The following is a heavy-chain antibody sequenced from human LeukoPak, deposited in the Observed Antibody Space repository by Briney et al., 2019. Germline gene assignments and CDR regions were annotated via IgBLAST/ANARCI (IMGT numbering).Heavy chain of an antibody. V-gene: IGHV4-39*07. Sequence: SETLSLTCTVSGGSISSSSYYWGWIRQPPGKGLEWIGSIYHSGSTYYNPSLKSRVTISVDTSKNQFSLKLSSVTAADTAVYYCAREREAVDNWFDPWGQGTLVTVSS. CDR2: IYHSGST. J-gene: IGHJ5*02. D-gene: IGHD6-19*01. CDR1: GGSISSSSYY. CDR3: AREREAVDNWFDP.